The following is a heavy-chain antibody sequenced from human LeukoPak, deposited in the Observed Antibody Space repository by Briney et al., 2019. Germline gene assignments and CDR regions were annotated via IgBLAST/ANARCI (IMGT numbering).Heavy chain of an antibody. V-gene: IGHV3-30*18. Sequence: GGPLRLSCAASGFTFSSYAMHWVRQAPGKGLEWVAVISYDESNKYFADSVKGRFTISRDNPKNTLYLQMNSLRPEDTAVYYCAKSTTVTTQQRGYFDYWGQGTLVTVSS. CDR1: GFTFSSYA. J-gene: IGHJ4*02. D-gene: IGHD4-11*01. CDR3: AKSTTVTTQQRGYFDY. CDR2: ISYDESNK.